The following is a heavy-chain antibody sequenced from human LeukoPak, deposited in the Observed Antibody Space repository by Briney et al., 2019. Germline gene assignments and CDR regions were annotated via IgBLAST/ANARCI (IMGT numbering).Heavy chain of an antibody. Sequence: SETLSLTCAVSGGSISSSNWWSWVRQPPGKGLEWIGEIYHSGSTNYNPSLKSRVTISVDKSKNQFSLKLSSVTAADTAVYYCARGQVRGPKMMGFDPWGQGTLVTVSS. CDR1: GGSISSSNW. CDR3: ARGQVRGPKMMGFDP. CDR2: IYHSGST. J-gene: IGHJ5*02. D-gene: IGHD3-10*01. V-gene: IGHV4-4*02.